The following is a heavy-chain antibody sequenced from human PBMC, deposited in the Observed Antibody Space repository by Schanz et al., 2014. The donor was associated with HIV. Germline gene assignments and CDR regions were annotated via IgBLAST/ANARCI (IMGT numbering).Heavy chain of an antibody. Sequence: QVQLVQSGAEVKKPGASVKVSCKASGYSFSSYGLSWVRQATGQGLEWMGWMNPNSGNTGYAQKFQGRVTMTRNTSINTAYMELSSLRSEDTAVYYCARGRFCSGGSCYHDYWGQGTLVTVSS. CDR1: GYSFSSYG. CDR2: MNPNSGNT. CDR3: ARGRFCSGGSCYHDY. J-gene: IGHJ4*02. D-gene: IGHD2-15*01. V-gene: IGHV1-8*02.